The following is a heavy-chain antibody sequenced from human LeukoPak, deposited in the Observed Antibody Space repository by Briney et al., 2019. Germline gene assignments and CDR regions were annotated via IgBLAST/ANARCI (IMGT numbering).Heavy chain of an antibody. CDR3: ARAIAPYYYYYMDV. Sequence: GGSLRLSCAASGFTFSSYSMNWVRQAPGKGLEWVANIKQDGSEKYYVDSVKSRFTISRDNAKNSLYLQMNSLRAEDTAVYYCARAIAPYYYYYMDVWGKGTTVTVSS. CDR2: IKQDGSEK. CDR1: GFTFSSYS. V-gene: IGHV3-7*01. D-gene: IGHD2-15*01. J-gene: IGHJ6*03.